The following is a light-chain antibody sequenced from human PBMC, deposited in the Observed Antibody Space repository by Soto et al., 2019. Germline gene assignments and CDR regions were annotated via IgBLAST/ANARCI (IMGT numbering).Light chain of an antibody. Sequence: EIVLTQSPGTLSLSPGERATLSCRASQSVSSSYLAWYQQKPGQAPRLLIYGASSRATGIPDRFSGSGSGTDFTLTSSRLGPEDFAVYYRQQYGSSPLTFGQGTRLEIK. CDR1: QSVSSSY. V-gene: IGKV3-20*01. CDR3: QQYGSSPLT. J-gene: IGKJ5*01. CDR2: GAS.